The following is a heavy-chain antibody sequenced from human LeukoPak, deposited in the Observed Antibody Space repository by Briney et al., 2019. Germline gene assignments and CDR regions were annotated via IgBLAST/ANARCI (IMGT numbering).Heavy chain of an antibody. J-gene: IGHJ6*03. Sequence: SETLSLTCTVSGGSISSGDYYWSWIRQPPGKGLEWIGYIYYSGSTYYNPSLKSRVTISVDTSKNQFSLKLSSVTAADTAVYYCARTVVPAAPAYYYYMDVWGKGTMVTVSS. V-gene: IGHV4-30-4*08. D-gene: IGHD2-2*01. CDR1: GGSISSGDYY. CDR3: ARTVVPAAPAYYYYMDV. CDR2: IYYSGST.